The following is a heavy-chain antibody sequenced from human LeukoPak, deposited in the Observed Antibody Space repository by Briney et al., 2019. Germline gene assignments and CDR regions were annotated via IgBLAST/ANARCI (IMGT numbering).Heavy chain of an antibody. CDR1: GFTFDDYA. D-gene: IGHD3-22*01. CDR2: ISWNSGSI. J-gene: IGHJ6*03. V-gene: IGHV3-9*01. Sequence: GRSLRLSCAASGFTFDDYAMHWVRQAPGKGLEWVSGISWNSGSIGYADSVKGRFTISRDNAKNSLYLQMNSLRAEDTALYYCAKDSGNYYDSSGYSNYYMDVWGKGTTVTVSS. CDR3: AKDSGNYYDSSGYSNYYMDV.